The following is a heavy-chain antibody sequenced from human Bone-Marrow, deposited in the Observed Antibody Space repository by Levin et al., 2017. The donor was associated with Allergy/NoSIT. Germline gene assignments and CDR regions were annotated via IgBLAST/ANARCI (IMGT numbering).Heavy chain of an antibody. V-gene: IGHV3-30*03. J-gene: IGHJ4*02. Sequence: QSGGSLRLSSTASGFNFSTYGMHWVRQAPGKGLEWLAVISIDGSNQYYADSVTGRFIISRDNSKNTVHLQINSMRGADTAVYYCASLPEYLDFGNWGQGTLVTVSS. D-gene: IGHD2/OR15-2a*01. CDR1: GFNFSTYG. CDR2: ISIDGSNQ. CDR3: ASLPEYLDFGN.